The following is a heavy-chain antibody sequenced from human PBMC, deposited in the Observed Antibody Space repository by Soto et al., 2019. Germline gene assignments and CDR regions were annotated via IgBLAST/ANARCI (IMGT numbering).Heavy chain of an antibody. CDR1: GGSMNDYY. CDR3: ASGRLVSRYYGLDV. V-gene: IGHV4-4*07. D-gene: IGHD6-6*01. CDR2: IFTSGNT. J-gene: IGHJ6*02. Sequence: SETLSLTCTVSGGSMNDYYWSWIRQPAGKGLEWIGRIFTSGNTNYNPSLRSRLTMSVDTSTNQVSLRLTSVTAADTAVYYCASGRLVSRYYGLDVWGQGTKVTFSS.